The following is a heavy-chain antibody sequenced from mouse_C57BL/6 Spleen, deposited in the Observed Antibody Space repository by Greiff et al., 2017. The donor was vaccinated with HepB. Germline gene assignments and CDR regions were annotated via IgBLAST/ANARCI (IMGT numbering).Heavy chain of an antibody. CDR1: GFTFSDYY. CDR2: INYDGSST. V-gene: IGHV5-16*01. J-gene: IGHJ2*01. CDR3: ARGGTSLFDY. Sequence: EVQLVESEGGLVQPGRSMKLSCTASGFTFSDYYMAWVRQVPEKGLEWVANINYDGSSTYYLDSLKSRFIISRDNAKNILYLQMSSLKSEDTATYYCARGGTSLFDYWGQGTTLTVSS. D-gene: IGHD4-1*01.